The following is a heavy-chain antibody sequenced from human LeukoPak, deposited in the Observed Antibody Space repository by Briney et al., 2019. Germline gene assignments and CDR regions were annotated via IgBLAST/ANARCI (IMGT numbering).Heavy chain of an antibody. CDR3: AREEVRGVGSDY. V-gene: IGHV4-34*01. Sequence: PSETPSLTCAVYGGSFSGYYWSWIRQPPGKGMEWIGEINHSGSTNYTPSLKSPVTISVDTSKHQFSLKLSSVTAADTAVYYCAREEVRGVGSDYWGQGTLVTVSS. J-gene: IGHJ4*02. CDR2: INHSGST. CDR1: GGSFSGYY. D-gene: IGHD3-10*01.